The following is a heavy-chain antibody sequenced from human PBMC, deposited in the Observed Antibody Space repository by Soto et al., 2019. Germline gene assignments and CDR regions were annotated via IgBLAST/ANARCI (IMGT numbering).Heavy chain of an antibody. V-gene: IGHV1-18*04. CDR1: GYTFTSYG. CDR3: ARVEPYYYDSSGRFDY. J-gene: IGHJ4*02. D-gene: IGHD3-22*01. Sequence: GASVKVSCKASGYTFTSYGISWVRQAPGQGLEWMGWISAYNGNTNYAQKLQGRVTMTTDTSTSTAYMELRSLRSDDTAVYYCARVEPYYYDSSGRFDYWGQGTLVTISS. CDR2: ISAYNGNT.